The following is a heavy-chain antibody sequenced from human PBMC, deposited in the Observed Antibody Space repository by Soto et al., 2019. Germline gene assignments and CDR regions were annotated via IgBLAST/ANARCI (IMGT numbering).Heavy chain of an antibody. Sequence: PSETLSLTCSDSGGSISRYYWSWIRQPPGRGLEWIGNIFSSGTTNYNPSLKSRVTISVDTSKNQVSLILNAVTAADTAVYYCAREYYDFWSVTYSYYGMDVWGHGTTVTVSS. D-gene: IGHD3-3*01. CDR2: IFSSGTT. V-gene: IGHV4-59*01. J-gene: IGHJ6*02. CDR1: GGSISRYY. CDR3: AREYYDFWSVTYSYYGMDV.